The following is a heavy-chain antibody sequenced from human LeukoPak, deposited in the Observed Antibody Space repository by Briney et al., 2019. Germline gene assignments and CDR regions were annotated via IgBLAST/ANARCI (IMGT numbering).Heavy chain of an antibody. J-gene: IGHJ4*02. CDR3: AKVSRSGSWYDFFDY. D-gene: IGHD6-13*01. CDR2: ISGDGGNT. Sequence: PGGSLRLSCAASGFTFDDYAMHWVRQAPGKGLEWVSLISGDGGNTYYADSAKGRFTISRDNSKNSLYLQMNSLRTEDTAFYYCAKVSRSGSWYDFFDYWGQGTLVTVSS. CDR1: GFTFDDYA. V-gene: IGHV3-43*02.